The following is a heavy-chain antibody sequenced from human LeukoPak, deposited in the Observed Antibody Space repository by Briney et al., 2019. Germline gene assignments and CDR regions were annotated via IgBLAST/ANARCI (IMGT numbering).Heavy chain of an antibody. J-gene: IGHJ6*04. V-gene: IGHV3-30*18. CDR3: AELGITMIGGV. D-gene: IGHD3-10*02. Sequence: GGSLRLSCAASGFTVSSNYMSWVRQAPGKGLEWVAVISYDGSNKYYADSVKGRFTISRDNSKNTLYLQMNSLRAEDTAVYYCAELGITMIGGVWGKGTTVTISS. CDR1: GFTVSSNY. CDR2: ISYDGSNK.